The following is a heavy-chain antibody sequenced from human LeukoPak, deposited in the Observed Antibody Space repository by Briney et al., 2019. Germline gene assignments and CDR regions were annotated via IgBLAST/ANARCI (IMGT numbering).Heavy chain of an antibody. Sequence: GGSLRLSCAASGFTFRAYWMSWVRQAPGKGLEWVANIKEDGREKYYVDSVKGRFTISRDNAKNSLYLEMNSLRAEDTAVYFCARDLVGASYYWGQGTLVTVSS. CDR3: ARDLVGASYY. CDR1: GFTFRAYW. J-gene: IGHJ4*02. CDR2: IKEDGREK. V-gene: IGHV3-7*01. D-gene: IGHD1-26*01.